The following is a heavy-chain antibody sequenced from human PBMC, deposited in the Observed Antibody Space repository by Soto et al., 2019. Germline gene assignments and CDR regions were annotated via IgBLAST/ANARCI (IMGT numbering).Heavy chain of an antibody. CDR3: APARYYYGKNF. V-gene: IGHV1-18*04. D-gene: IGHD2-2*01. CDR1: GYTFTSYG. Sequence: ASVKVSGKASGYTFTSYGISWVRQAPGQGLEWMGWISAYNGNTNYAQKLQGRVTMTTDTSTSTAYMEMRSLRSDDTAVYYCAPARYYYGKNFCFHGITVTVSS. J-gene: IGHJ6*02. CDR2: ISAYNGNT.